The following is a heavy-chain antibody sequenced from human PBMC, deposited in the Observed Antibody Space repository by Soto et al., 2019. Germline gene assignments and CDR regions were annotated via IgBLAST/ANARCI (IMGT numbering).Heavy chain of an antibody. CDR3: AIPGSWYGGRSYYGMDV. CDR2: IDPSDSYT. CDR1: GYSFTSYW. D-gene: IGHD2-15*01. J-gene: IGHJ6*02. V-gene: IGHV5-10-1*01. Sequence: GESLKISCKGSGYSFTSYWISWVRQMPGKGLEWMGRIDPSDSYTNYSPSFQGHVTISVDKSISTAYLQWSSLKASDTAMYYCAIPGSWYGGRSYYGMDVWGQGTTVTVSS.